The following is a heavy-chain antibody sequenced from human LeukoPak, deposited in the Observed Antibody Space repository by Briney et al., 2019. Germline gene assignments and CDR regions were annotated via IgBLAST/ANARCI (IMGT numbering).Heavy chain of an antibody. V-gene: IGHV1-69*02. Sequence: SVKVSCKASGGTFSSYTISWVRQAPGQGLEWVGRIIPILGIANYAQKFQGRVTITADKSTSTAYMELSSLRSEDTAVYYCARARYNWNYEGYYYYGMDVWGQGTTVTVSS. CDR1: GGTFSSYT. J-gene: IGHJ6*02. CDR2: IIPILGIA. D-gene: IGHD1-7*01. CDR3: ARARYNWNYEGYYYYGMDV.